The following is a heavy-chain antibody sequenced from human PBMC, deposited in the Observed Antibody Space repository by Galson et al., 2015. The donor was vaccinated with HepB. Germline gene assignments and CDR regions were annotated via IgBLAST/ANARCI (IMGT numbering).Heavy chain of an antibody. CDR2: IYSGGST. V-gene: IGHV3-53*01. D-gene: IGHD6-13*01. CDR1: GFTVSSNY. Sequence: SLRLSCAASGFTVSSNYMSWVRQAPGKGLEWVSVIYSGGSTYYADSVKGRFTISRDNSKNTLYLRMNSLRAEDTAVYYCAKDQGIAAAGSHNWFDPWGQGTLVTVSS. CDR3: AKDQGIAAAGSHNWFDP. J-gene: IGHJ5*02.